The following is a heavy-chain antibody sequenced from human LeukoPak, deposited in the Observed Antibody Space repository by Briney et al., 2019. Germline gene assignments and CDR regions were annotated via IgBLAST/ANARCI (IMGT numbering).Heavy chain of an antibody. CDR3: ARDRDRGRITIFGVVKSANAFDI. J-gene: IGHJ3*02. Sequence: GRSLRLSCAASGFTFSSYATHWVRQAPGKGLEWVAVITHDGSNKYYADSVKGRFTISRDNAKNSLYLQMNSLRAEDTAVYYCARDRDRGRITIFGVVKSANAFDIWGQGTMVTVSS. V-gene: IGHV3-30-3*01. CDR2: ITHDGSNK. CDR1: GFTFSSYA. D-gene: IGHD3-3*01.